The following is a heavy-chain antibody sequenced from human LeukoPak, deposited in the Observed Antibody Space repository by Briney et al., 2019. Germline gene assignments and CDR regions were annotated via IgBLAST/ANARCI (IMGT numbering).Heavy chain of an antibody. CDR3: AREGITARPGGLDY. D-gene: IGHD6-6*01. J-gene: IGHJ4*02. V-gene: IGHV3-48*02. Sequence: GGSLRLSCAASGFTFSSYSMNWVRQAPGKGLEWVSYISSSSSTINYADSVKGRFTISRDNAKNSLYLQMNSLRDEDTAVYYCAREGITARPGGLDYWGQGTLVTVSS. CDR2: ISSSSSTI. CDR1: GFTFSSYS.